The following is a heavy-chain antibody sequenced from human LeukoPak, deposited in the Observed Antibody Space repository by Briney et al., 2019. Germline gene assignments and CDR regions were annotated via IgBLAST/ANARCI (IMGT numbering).Heavy chain of an antibody. Sequence: SETLSLSCTVSGSSISTYYWSWIRQPPGRGLEWIAYIYYSGGTNYNPSLKSRATISVDTSKNKFSLKLNSVTAADTAVYYCARTYCSGGTCYDAFDIWGQGTMVTVSS. CDR3: ARTYCSGGTCYDAFDI. V-gene: IGHV4-59*01. CDR1: GSSISTYY. J-gene: IGHJ3*02. CDR2: IYYSGGT. D-gene: IGHD2-15*01.